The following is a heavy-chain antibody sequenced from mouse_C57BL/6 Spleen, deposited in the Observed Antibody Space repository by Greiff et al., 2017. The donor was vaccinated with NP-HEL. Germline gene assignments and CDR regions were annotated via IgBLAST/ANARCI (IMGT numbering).Heavy chain of an antibody. Sequence: EVQLQESGGGLVKPGGSLKLSCAASGFTFSSYAMSWVRQTPEKRLAWVATISDGGSYTYYPDNVKGRFTISRDNAKNNLYLQMSHLKAEDTAMYYCARDRYGSSYGYFDVWGTGTTVTVSS. CDR2: ISDGGSYT. V-gene: IGHV5-4*01. CDR3: ARDRYGSSYGYFDV. CDR1: GFTFSSYA. J-gene: IGHJ1*03. D-gene: IGHD1-1*01.